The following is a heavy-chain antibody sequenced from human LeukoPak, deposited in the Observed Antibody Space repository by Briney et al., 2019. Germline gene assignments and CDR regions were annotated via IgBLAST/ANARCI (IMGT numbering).Heavy chain of an antibody. V-gene: IGHV3-21*04. CDR3: ARVVGATNHY. CDR1: VLTFSIYS. Sequence: GSLRLSRAASVLTFSIYSMNWVRQAPGKGLEGVSSTSSSSSYIYYADSVKGRFTISRDNAKNSLYLQMNSLRAEDTAVYYCARVVGATNHYWGQGTLVTVSS. CDR2: TSSSSSYI. J-gene: IGHJ4*02. D-gene: IGHD1-26*01.